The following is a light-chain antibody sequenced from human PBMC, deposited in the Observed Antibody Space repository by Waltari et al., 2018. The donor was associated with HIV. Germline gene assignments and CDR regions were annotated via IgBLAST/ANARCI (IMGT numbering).Light chain of an antibody. CDR2: EHI. Sequence: SYELTQPPSVSVSPGQTASITCSGAALPKKYAYWYQQKSGHAHVPVISEHIKLPPGFPERFSGSSSGTLAALTISGGKVEDEANYYCNSTDRSSTHNVFGGRTTLAVL. CDR3: NSTDRSSTHNV. V-gene: IGLV3-10*01. J-gene: IGLJ3*02. CDR1: ALPKKY.